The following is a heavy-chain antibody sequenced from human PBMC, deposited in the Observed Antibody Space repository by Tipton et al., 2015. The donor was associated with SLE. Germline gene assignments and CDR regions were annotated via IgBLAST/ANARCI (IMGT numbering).Heavy chain of an antibody. Sequence: GSLRLSCEASGFSFKNFEMNWVRQAPGKGLEWISYISNSGDSIYYADSVKGRFTISRDNAKNSLYLQMNSLRAADAAMYYCTSGYWHWGQGTLVTVSS. J-gene: IGHJ4*02. CDR3: TSGYWH. CDR2: ISNSGDSI. CDR1: GFSFKNFE. D-gene: IGHD3-22*01. V-gene: IGHV3-48*03.